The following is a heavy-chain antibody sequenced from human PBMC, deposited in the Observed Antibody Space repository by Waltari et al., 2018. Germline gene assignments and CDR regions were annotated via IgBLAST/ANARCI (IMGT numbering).Heavy chain of an antibody. Sequence: QVQLQESGPGLVKPSETLSLTCTVSGGSIRRFHWSWIRQPPGKGLEWIGYIYNSGSTNYNPSLESRVTISVDTSKNQFSLKLSSVTAADSAVYYCASLVGSGSSYYLDDYWGKGILVTVSS. V-gene: IGHV4-59*01. CDR3: ASLVGSGSSYYLDDY. J-gene: IGHJ4*02. D-gene: IGHD6-19*01. CDR1: GGSIRRFH. CDR2: IYNSGST.